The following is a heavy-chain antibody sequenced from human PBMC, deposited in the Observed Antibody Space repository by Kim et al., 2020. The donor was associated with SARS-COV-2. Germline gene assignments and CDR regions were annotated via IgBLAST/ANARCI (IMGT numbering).Heavy chain of an antibody. CDR2: IYYSGST. Sequence: SETLSLTCTVSGGSISSSSYNWGWIRQPPGKGMEWIGRIYYSGSTYYNPYLKSRVTISVDTSKNQLSLKPSSVTDADRAGYYCASKGIVVVPAAMSNWLNPWGQGTLVTVSS. D-gene: IGHD2-2*01. CDR1: GGSISSSSYN. V-gene: IGHV4-39*07. J-gene: IGHJ5*02. CDR3: ASKGIVVVPAAMSNWLNP.